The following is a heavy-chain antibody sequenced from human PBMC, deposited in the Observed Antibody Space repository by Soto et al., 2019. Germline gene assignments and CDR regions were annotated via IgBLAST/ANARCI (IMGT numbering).Heavy chain of an antibody. Sequence: EVQLLESGGGLVQPGGSLRLSCAASGFTFSSYAMTWVRQAPGKGLEWVSGISGSGGRTYYADSVKGRFTISRDNSKNTLYLQMNRLRAEHTPVYYCAGLYGSGSYYLYLNYEMDVWGQGTTVTVSS. D-gene: IGHD3-10*01. J-gene: IGHJ6*02. CDR1: GFTFSSYA. CDR3: AGLYGSGSYYLYLNYEMDV. CDR2: ISGSGGRT. V-gene: IGHV3-23*01.